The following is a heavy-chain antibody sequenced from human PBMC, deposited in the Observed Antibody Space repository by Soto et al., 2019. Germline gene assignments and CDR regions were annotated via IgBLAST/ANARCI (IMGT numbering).Heavy chain of an antibody. CDR2: INPYNANT. CDR3: ARVVAAAPVYYGMDV. J-gene: IGHJ6*02. V-gene: IGHV1-18*01. D-gene: IGHD2-15*01. Sequence: QVQLVQSGAEVKKPGASVKVSRKASGFTFTIYGIAWVRQAPRQGLEWMGWINPYNANTNYAQKFQGRVTMTTDTSTTTGYMELRSLGSDDTAVYYCARVVAAAPVYYGMDVWGQGTTVTVSS. CDR1: GFTFTIYG.